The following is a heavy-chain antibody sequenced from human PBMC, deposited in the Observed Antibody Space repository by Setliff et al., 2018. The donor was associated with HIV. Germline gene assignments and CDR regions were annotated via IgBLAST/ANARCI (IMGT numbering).Heavy chain of an antibody. CDR1: GFTFSTYD. CDR3: ARDPLFMYYYDSNAKGGVS. D-gene: IGHD3-22*01. J-gene: IGHJ5*02. V-gene: IGHV3-13*01. Sequence: ETLSLSCAASGFTFSTYDMHWVRQPTGKGLEWVSVIGAAGGTSYRNSVKGQFIVSRENAKNSLFLQMNNLRPEDTAVYYCARDPLFMYYYDSNAKGGVSWGQGTLVTVSS. CDR2: IGAAGGT.